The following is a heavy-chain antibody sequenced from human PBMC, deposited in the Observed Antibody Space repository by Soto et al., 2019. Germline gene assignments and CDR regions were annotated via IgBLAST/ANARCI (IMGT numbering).Heavy chain of an antibody. V-gene: IGHV1-2*02. D-gene: IGHD4-4*01. J-gene: IGHJ5*01. CDR3: AREVDYSNSFDS. CDR1: GYTLTELS. CDR2: INPNSGAT. Sequence: GASVKVSCKVSGYTLTELSMHWVRQAPGKGLEWMGWINPNSGATKDAQRFQGRVTMTRDTSISTAYMELSRLRSDDTAVYYCAREVDYSNSFDSWGQGTLVTVSS.